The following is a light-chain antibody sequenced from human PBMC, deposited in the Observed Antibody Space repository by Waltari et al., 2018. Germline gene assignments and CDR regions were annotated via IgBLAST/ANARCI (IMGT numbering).Light chain of an antibody. J-gene: IGKJ4*01. CDR2: DAS. V-gene: IGKV1-16*01. CDR1: QGISNY. Sequence: DIPMTQSPSSLSASVGDRVTITCRASQGISNYFAWFQQKPGQAAKSLIYDASSLHDEVPATFSGSGAGTEFTLTVNNIQTEDFATYYCQQYHSYPLTFGGGTKVEI. CDR3: QQYHSYPLT.